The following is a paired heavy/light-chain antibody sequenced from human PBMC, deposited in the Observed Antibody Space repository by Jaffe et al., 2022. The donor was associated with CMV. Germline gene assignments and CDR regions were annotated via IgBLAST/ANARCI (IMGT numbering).Light chain of an antibody. CDR3: QQRRDWPRT. J-gene: IGKJ1*01. Sequence: EILLTQSPATLSLSPGERATLSCRASQSVSTYLAWYQQKPGQAPRLLIYDASNRATGIPPRFSGSGSGADFTLTISSLEPEDFAVYYCQQRRDWPRTFGQGTKVEIK. V-gene: IGKV3-11*01. CDR1: QSVSTY. CDR2: DAS.
Heavy chain of an antibody. CDR3: AKHFGDYPHDDSDM. V-gene: IGHV3-23*03. CDR1: GFTFSNYG. D-gene: IGHD4-17*01. CDR2: IYNVGGTT. J-gene: IGHJ3*02. Sequence: EIQLVESGGGVVQSGGSLRLSCAASGFTFSNYGMSWVRQAPGKGLEWVSSIYNVGGTTVYADSVKGRFTMSRDNSKSTLYLQMNSLRAEDTAVYHCAKHFGDYPHDDSDMWGQGIKVTVSS.